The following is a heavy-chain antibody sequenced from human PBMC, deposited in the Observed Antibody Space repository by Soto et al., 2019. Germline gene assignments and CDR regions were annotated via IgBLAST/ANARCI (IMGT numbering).Heavy chain of an antibody. J-gene: IGHJ4*02. Sequence: ASVKVSCKASGYTFTSYGISWVRRAPGQGLEWMGWISAYNGNTNYAQKLQGRVTMTTDTSTSTAYMELRSLRSDDTAVYYCARSGGRGECTTGVCHEAFFGYRRQGGRFSVSS. CDR3: ARSGGRGECTTGVCHEAFFGY. CDR2: ISAYNGNT. D-gene: IGHD2-8*01. V-gene: IGHV1-18*04. CDR1: GYTFTSYG.